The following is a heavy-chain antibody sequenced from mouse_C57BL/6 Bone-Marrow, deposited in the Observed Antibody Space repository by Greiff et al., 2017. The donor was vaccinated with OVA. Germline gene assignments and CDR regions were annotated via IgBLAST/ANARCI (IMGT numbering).Heavy chain of an antibody. Sequence: QVQLQQSGAELVKPGASVKLSCKASGYTFTEYTIHWVKQRSGQGLEWIGWFYPGSGSIKYNEKFKDKATLTADKSSSTVYMELSRLTSADSAVYFCATLDYGYYYGSSPSFNVWGTGTTFTFSS. V-gene: IGHV1-62-2*01. CDR3: ATLDYGYYYGSSPSFNV. D-gene: IGHD1-1*01. CDR2: FYPGSGSI. CDR1: GYTFTEYT. J-gene: IGHJ1*03.